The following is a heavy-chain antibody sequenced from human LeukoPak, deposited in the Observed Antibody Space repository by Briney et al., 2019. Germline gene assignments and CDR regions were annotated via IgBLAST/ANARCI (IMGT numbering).Heavy chain of an antibody. CDR2: IYYSGST. V-gene: IGHV4-39*01. J-gene: IGHJ5*02. CDR1: GGSISSGSFY. D-gene: IGHD3-16*01. Sequence: SETLSLTCTVSGGSISSGSFYWGWIRQPPGKGLEWIGSIYYSGSTYYNPSLKSRVTISVDTSKNQFSLKLSSVTAADTAVYYCARLVLGEYGWFDPWGQGTLVTVSS. CDR3: ARLVLGEYGWFDP.